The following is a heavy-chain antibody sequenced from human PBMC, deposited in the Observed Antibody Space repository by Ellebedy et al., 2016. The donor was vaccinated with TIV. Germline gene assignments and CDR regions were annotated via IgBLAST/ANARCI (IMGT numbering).Heavy chain of an antibody. CDR1: GFTFRNYA. Sequence: PGGSLRLSCAASGFTFRNYAMNWVRQAPGKGLEWVAVISNDGSNKYYADSVNGRFTISRDNSKNTLYMQMNSLRAEDTAVYYCARDKEPATKNYYYYGMDVWGQGTTVTVSS. V-gene: IGHV3-30-3*01. D-gene: IGHD2-2*01. J-gene: IGHJ6*02. CDR3: ARDKEPATKNYYYYGMDV. CDR2: ISNDGSNK.